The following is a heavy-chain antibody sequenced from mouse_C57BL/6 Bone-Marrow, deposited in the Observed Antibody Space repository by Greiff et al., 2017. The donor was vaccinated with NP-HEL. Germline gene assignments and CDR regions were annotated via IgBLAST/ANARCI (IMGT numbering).Heavy chain of an antibody. CDR1: GFTFSSYA. D-gene: IGHD1-1*01. CDR2: ISSGGDYI. V-gene: IGHV5-9-1*02. J-gene: IGHJ4*01. CDR3: TREDYGRYAMDY. Sequence: EVKVEESGEGLVKPGGSLKLSCAASGFTFSSYAMSWVRQTPEKRLEWVAYISSGGDYIYYADTVKGRFTISRDNARNTLYLQMSSLKSEDTAMYYCTREDYGRYAMDYWGQGTSVTVSS.